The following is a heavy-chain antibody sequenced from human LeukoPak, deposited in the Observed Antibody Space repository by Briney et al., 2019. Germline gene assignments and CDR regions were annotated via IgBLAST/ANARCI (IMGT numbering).Heavy chain of an antibody. V-gene: IGHV6-1*01. D-gene: IGHD3-9*01. CDR1: AYGVTCNSAA. J-gene: IGHJ6*02. CDR2: TCYSTKWTN. CDR3: ARGNTGTATRYFDWFAPSRYGMDV. Sequence: SHTLSLTCAISAYGVTCNSAAWNWIRQSPSKGLEWLARTCYSTKWTNDYAVSVKSRITINQDTSKSQCSLQLNPVTTEDTAVYYCARGNTGTATRYFDWFAPSRYGMDVWGQGTTVTVSS.